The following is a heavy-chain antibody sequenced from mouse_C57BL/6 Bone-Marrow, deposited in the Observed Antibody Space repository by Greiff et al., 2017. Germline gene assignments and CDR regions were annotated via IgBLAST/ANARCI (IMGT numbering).Heavy chain of an antibody. V-gene: IGHV1-69*01. Sequence: VQLQQPGAELVMPGASVKLSCKASGYTFTSYWMHWVKQRPGQGLEWIGEIDPSDSYTNYNQKFKGKSTLTVDKSSSTAYMQLSSLTSEDSAVYYCARGYYGSRYYAMDYWGQGTSVTVSS. CDR2: IDPSDSYT. CDR1: GYTFTSYW. J-gene: IGHJ4*01. D-gene: IGHD1-1*01. CDR3: ARGYYGSRYYAMDY.